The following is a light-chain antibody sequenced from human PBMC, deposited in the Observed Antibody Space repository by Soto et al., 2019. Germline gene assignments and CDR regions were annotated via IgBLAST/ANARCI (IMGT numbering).Light chain of an antibody. CDR2: CAS. CDR3: QQYGSSVIT. J-gene: IGKJ5*01. Sequence: EVVLTQSPGTLSLSPGDRATLSCRASQSITNNFLAWNQHKPGQAPRLLIYCASDRAPGIPDRFSGSGSGTDFTLTISRHEPEDFAVYHCQQYGSSVITFGHGTRLDI. CDR1: QSITNNF. V-gene: IGKV3-20*01.